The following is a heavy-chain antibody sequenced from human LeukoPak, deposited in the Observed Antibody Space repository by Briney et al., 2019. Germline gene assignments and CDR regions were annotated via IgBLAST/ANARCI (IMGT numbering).Heavy chain of an antibody. D-gene: IGHD3-9*01. CDR3: ARERGGPKTYYDILTGYYDYYGMDV. CDR1: GGSISSGGYY. CDR2: IYYSGST. J-gene: IGHJ6*02. V-gene: IGHV4-31*03. Sequence: SETLSLTCTVSGGSISSGGYYWSWIRQYPGKGLEWIGYIYYSGSTYYNPSLKSRVTISVDTSKNQFSLKLSSVTAADTAVYYCARERGGPKTYYDILTGYYDYYGMDVWGQGTTVTVSS.